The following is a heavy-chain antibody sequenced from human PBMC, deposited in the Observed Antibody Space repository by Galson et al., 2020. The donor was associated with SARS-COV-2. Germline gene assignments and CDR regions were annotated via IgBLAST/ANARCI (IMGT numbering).Heavy chain of an antibody. CDR3: ARDPRIMIFGVVPPGGYYGMDV. J-gene: IGHJ6*02. D-gene: IGHD3-3*01. Sequence: TGGSLRLSCAASGFTFSSYSMNWVRQAPGKGLEWVSYISSSSSTIYYADSVKGRFTISRDNAKNSLYLQMNSLRDEDTAVYYCARDPRIMIFGVVPPGGYYGMDVWGQGTAVTVSS. CDR1: GFTFSSYS. V-gene: IGHV3-48*02. CDR2: ISSSSSTI.